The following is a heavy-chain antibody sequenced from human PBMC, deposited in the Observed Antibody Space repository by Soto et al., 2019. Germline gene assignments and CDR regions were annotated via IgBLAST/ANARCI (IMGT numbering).Heavy chain of an antibody. Sequence: SVKVSCKASGGTFSSYAISWVRQAPGQGLEWMGGIIPIFGTANYAQKFQGRVTITADEPTSTAYMELSSLRSEDTAVYYCASDLSSGSLLGYYGMDVWGQGTTVTVSS. CDR2: IIPIFGTA. D-gene: IGHD6-19*01. CDR1: GGTFSSYA. CDR3: ASDLSSGSLLGYYGMDV. J-gene: IGHJ6*02. V-gene: IGHV1-69*13.